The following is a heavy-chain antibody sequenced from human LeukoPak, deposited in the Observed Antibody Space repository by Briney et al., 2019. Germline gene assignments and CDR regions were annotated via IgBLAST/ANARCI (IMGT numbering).Heavy chain of an antibody. Sequence: GGSLRLSCAASGFTFSSYSMNWVRQAPGKGLEWASSISSSSSYIYYADSVKGRFTISRDNAKNSLYLQMNSLRAEDTAVYYCARDRIAVAYFDYWGQGTLVTVSS. CDR3: ARDRIAVAYFDY. J-gene: IGHJ4*02. CDR1: GFTFSSYS. CDR2: ISSSSSYI. D-gene: IGHD6-19*01. V-gene: IGHV3-21*01.